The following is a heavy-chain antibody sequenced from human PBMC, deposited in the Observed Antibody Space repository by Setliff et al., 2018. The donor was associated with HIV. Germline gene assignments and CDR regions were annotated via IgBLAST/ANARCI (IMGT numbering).Heavy chain of an antibody. V-gene: IGHV4-39*07. CDR3: ARVPGRDYYDTSGDFDY. CDR2: ISYDGIT. Sequence: SLTCTVSGGSISSSHDFWNWIRQPPGKGLEWIGAISYDGITYYNPSLTSRVTISVDTSKNQFSLKVTSVTAANAAVYYCARVPGRDYYDTSGDFDYWGLGTLVTVSS. J-gene: IGHJ4*02. CDR1: GGSISSSHDF. D-gene: IGHD3-22*01.